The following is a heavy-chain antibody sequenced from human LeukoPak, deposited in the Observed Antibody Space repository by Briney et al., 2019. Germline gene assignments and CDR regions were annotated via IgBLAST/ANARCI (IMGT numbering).Heavy chain of an antibody. V-gene: IGHV3-7*04. CDR3: ARDQQQYMGLVY. Sequence: PGGSLILCCAASGFIFSSYWMGWVRQAPGKGLEWVANTKQDGRENYYVASVKGRFTIFRDNAKNSLHLQMDNLRAEDTAVYYCARDQQQYMGLVYWGQGALVTVSS. CDR1: GFIFSSYW. CDR2: TKQDGREN. D-gene: IGHD6-13*01. J-gene: IGHJ4*02.